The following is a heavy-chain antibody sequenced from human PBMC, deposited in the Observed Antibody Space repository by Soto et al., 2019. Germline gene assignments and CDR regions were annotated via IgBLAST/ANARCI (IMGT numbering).Heavy chain of an antibody. J-gene: IGHJ6*02. CDR2: ISYDGKNK. Sequence: QVQLVESGGGVVQPGRSLRLSCAASGFTFSNYAMHWVRQAPGKGLEWVAVISYDGKNKYYADSVKGRFTISRDNSRNKMYLQMNSLKGEDTAVYYCAGAMRRGSLTFGSYSGMDVWGQGTTVTVSS. CDR1: GFTFSNYA. V-gene: IGHV3-30*04. D-gene: IGHD2-2*01. CDR3: AGAMRRGSLTFGSYSGMDV.